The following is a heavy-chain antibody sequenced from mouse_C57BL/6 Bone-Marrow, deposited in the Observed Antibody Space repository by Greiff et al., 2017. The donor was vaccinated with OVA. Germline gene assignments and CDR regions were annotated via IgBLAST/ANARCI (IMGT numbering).Heavy chain of an antibody. CDR1: GYTFTSYW. J-gene: IGHJ2*01. CDR2: IYPGSGST. CDR3: AREHLTTVGADY. Sequence: VQLQQPGAELVKPGASVKMSCKASGYTFTSYWITWVKQRPGQGLEWIGDIYPGSGSTNYNEKFKSKATLTVDTSSSTAYMQLSSLTSEDSAVYYCAREHLTTVGADYWGQGTTLTVSS. V-gene: IGHV1-55*01. D-gene: IGHD1-1*01.